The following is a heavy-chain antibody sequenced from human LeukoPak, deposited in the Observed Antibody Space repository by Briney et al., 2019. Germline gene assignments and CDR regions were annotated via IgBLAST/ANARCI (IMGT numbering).Heavy chain of an antibody. J-gene: IGHJ4*02. Sequence: SETLSLTCTVSGGSISSYYWSWIRQPPGKGLEWIGYIYYSGSTNYNPSLKSLVTISVDTSKNQFSLKLSSVTAADTAVYYCARAVAAAADFDYWGQGTLVTVSS. D-gene: IGHD6-13*01. CDR2: IYYSGST. CDR3: ARAVAAAADFDY. V-gene: IGHV4-59*01. CDR1: GGSISSYY.